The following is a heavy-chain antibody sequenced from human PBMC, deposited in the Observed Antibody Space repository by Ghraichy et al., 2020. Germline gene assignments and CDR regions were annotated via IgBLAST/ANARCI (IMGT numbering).Heavy chain of an antibody. Sequence: SLHISCVASGFIFSNYGMHWVRQAPGKGLEWVAIIRYDGSEKYYADSVRGRFTISRDNSRSTLFLQMDSLRSEDTAVYYCAPQEELLGIVTPGDFWGQGTLVTVSS. J-gene: IGHJ4*02. CDR3: APQEELLGIVTPGDF. V-gene: IGHV3-30*02. D-gene: IGHD3-9*01. CDR2: IRYDGSEK. CDR1: GFIFSNYG.